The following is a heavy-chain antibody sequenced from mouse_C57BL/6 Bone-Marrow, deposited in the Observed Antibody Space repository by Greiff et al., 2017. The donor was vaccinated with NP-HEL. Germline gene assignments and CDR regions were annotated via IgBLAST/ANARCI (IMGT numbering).Heavy chain of an antibody. V-gene: IGHV1-81*01. CDR3: ASGIPWYFDV. J-gene: IGHJ1*03. D-gene: IGHD4-1*01. CDR2: IYPRSGNT. Sequence: LQESGAELARPGASVKLSCKASGYTFTSYGISWVKQRTGQGLEWIGEIYPRSGNTYYNEKFKGKATLTADKSSSTAYMELRSLTSEDSAVYFCASGIPWYFDVWGTGTTVTVSS. CDR1: GYTFTSYG.